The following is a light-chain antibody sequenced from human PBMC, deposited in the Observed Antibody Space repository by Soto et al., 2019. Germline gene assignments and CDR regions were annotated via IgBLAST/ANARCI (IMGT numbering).Light chain of an antibody. V-gene: IGKV3-20*01. CDR2: GAS. CDR3: QQYGSSPPYT. Sequence: EIVLTQSPGTLSLSPGERATLSCRASRSVSCSYLAWYQQKPGQAPRLLIYGASSRATGIPDRFSGSGSGTDFTLTISRLEPEDFAVYYCQQYGSSPPYTFGQGTKLEIK. J-gene: IGKJ2*01. CDR1: RSVSCSY.